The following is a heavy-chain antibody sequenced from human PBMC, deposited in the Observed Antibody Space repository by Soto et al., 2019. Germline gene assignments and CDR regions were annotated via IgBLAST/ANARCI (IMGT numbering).Heavy chain of an antibody. CDR1: GGSISNFY. V-gene: IGHV4-59*01. CDR2: IYYSGST. J-gene: IGHJ4*02. Sequence: SETLSLTCTVSGGSISNFYWSWIRQPPGKGLEWIGYIYYSGSTNYNPSLKSRVTISVDTSKNQFSLKLSSVTAADTAVYYCAGTYCSSTSCPFDYWGQGTLVTVSS. CDR3: AGTYCSSTSCPFDY. D-gene: IGHD2-2*01.